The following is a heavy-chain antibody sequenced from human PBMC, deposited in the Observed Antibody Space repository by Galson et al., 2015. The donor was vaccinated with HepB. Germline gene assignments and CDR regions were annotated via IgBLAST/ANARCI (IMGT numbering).Heavy chain of an antibody. CDR1: GFTFSSYW. Sequence: SLRLSCAASGFTFSSYWMSWVRQAPGKGLEWVANIKLDGSEKYYVDSVKGRFTISRDNAKNSLYLRMNSLRAEDTAVYYCARDRRLGDWYFDLWGRGTLVTVSS. D-gene: IGHD6-19*01. CDR3: ARDRRLGDWYFDL. J-gene: IGHJ2*01. CDR2: IKLDGSEK. V-gene: IGHV3-7*03.